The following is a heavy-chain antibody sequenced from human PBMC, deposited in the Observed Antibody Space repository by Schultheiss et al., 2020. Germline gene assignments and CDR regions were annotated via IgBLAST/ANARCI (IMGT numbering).Heavy chain of an antibody. V-gene: IGHV4-39*01. J-gene: IGHJ5*02. Sequence: SETLSLTCTVSGGSISSSSYYWGWIRQPPGKGLEWIGSIYYSGSTYYNPSLKSRVTISVDTSKNQFSLKLSSVTAADTAVYYCARVRIMITFGGVIVPRAWFDPWGQGTLVTVSS. D-gene: IGHD3-16*02. CDR2: IYYSGST. CDR3: ARVRIMITFGGVIVPRAWFDP. CDR1: GGSISSSSYY.